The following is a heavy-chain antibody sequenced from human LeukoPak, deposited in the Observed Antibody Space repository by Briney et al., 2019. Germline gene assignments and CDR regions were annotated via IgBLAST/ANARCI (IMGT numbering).Heavy chain of an antibody. CDR2: IHYSGST. Sequence: SETLSLTCTVSGGSISTYYWSWIRQPPGKGLEWIGYIHYSGSTNYNPSLKSRVTISLDTSKNQFSLKLTSVTPADTAVYYCAKTAKYYYGSETYYFFEYWGQGTLVTVSS. J-gene: IGHJ4*02. CDR1: GGSISTYY. D-gene: IGHD3-10*01. CDR3: AKTAKYYYGSETYYFFEY. V-gene: IGHV4-59*01.